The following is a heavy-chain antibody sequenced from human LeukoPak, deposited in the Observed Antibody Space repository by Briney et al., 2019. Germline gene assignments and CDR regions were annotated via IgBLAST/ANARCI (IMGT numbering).Heavy chain of an antibody. Sequence: GASVKVSCKASGYTFTGYYMHWVRQAPGQGLEWMGWINPKRGDTNYAQKFQGRVTMTRDTSISTVYMELSRLRSDDTAVYYCARPPMVRGVSWLDPWGQGTLVIVSS. CDR1: GYTFTGYY. V-gene: IGHV1-2*02. D-gene: IGHD3-10*01. CDR3: ARPPMVRGVSWLDP. J-gene: IGHJ5*02. CDR2: INPKRGDT.